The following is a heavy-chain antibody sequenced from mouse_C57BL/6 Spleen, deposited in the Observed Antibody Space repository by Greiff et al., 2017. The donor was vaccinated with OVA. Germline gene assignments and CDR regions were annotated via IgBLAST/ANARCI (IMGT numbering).Heavy chain of an antibody. CDR2: IDPATGGT. CDR1: GYTFTDYE. J-gene: IGHJ4*01. V-gene: IGHV1-15*01. D-gene: IGHD2-2*01. CDR3: TRSGGLGAYYYAMDY. Sequence: QVQLQQSGAELVRPGASVTLSCKASGYTFTDYEMHWVKQTPVHGLEWIGAIDPATGGTAYNQKFKGKAILTADKSSSTAYMELRSLTSEDSAVYYCTRSGGLGAYYYAMDYWGQGTSVTVSS.